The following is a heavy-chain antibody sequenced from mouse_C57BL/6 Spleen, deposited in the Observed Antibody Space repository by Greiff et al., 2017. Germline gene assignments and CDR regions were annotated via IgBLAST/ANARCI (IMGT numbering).Heavy chain of an antibody. J-gene: IGHJ3*01. Sequence: VQLKQSGPELVKPGDSVKISCKASGYSFTGYFMNWVMQSHGKSLEWIGRINPYNGDTFYNQKFKGKATLTVDKSSSTAHMELRSLTSEDSAVYYCARGGYDYDGAWFAYWGQGTLVTVSA. V-gene: IGHV1-20*01. CDR3: ARGGYDYDGAWFAY. CDR1: GYSFTGYF. CDR2: INPYNGDT. D-gene: IGHD2-4*01.